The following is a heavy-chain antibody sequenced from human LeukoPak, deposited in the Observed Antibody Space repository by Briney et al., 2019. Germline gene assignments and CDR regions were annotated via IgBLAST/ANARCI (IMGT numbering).Heavy chain of an antibody. CDR1: GGTFSIYA. V-gene: IGHV1-69*13. D-gene: IGHD5-24*01. J-gene: IGHJ3*02. CDR2: IIPIFGTA. Sequence: SVNVSCKASGGTFSIYAITWVREAPGQGLEWVGGIIPIFGTANYAQKFQGRVTITADESTSTAYMELSRLRSEDTAVYYCARENGEMATTSGFSRAFDIWGQGTLVTVSS. CDR3: ARENGEMATTSGFSRAFDI.